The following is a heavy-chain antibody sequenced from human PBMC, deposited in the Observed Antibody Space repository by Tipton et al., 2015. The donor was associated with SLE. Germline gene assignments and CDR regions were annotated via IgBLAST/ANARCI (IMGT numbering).Heavy chain of an antibody. J-gene: IGHJ4*02. D-gene: IGHD2/OR15-2a*01. CDR3: ARSSSVRTLLWPTFAY. CDR1: GASITSSDW. V-gene: IGHV4-4*02. CDR2: IHHRGST. Sequence: PGLVKPSGTLSLTCAVSGASITSSDWWSWVRQPPGKGLEYIGEIHHRGSTNYKSSLRGRVTISADTSKNHLSLKLTTVTAADTAVYFCARSSSVRTLLWPTFAYWGQGTLVTVSS.